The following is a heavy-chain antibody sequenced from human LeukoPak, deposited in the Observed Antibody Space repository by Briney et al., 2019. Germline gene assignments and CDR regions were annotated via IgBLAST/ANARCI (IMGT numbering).Heavy chain of an antibody. CDR1: GGTFSSYA. V-gene: IGHV1-69*01. D-gene: IGHD3-10*01. CDR2: IILICGTA. CDR3: ARDEPSLWFGEALSFDP. J-gene: IGHJ5*02. Sequence: SVKVSCQASGGTFSSYAISWVRQAPGQGLEWMGGIILICGTANYAQKFQGRVTITADETTSTAYMELSSLRSEDTAVYYCARDEPSLWFGEALSFDPWGQGTLVTVSS.